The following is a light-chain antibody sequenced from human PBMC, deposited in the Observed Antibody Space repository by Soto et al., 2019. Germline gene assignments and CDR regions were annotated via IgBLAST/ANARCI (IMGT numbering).Light chain of an antibody. CDR1: QSVTGSK. V-gene: IGKV3-20*01. CDR2: GAS. CDR3: QQYGNSPFT. Sequence: EIVLTQSPGTLSLSPGNRATLSCRASQSVTGSKLAWFQQRPGQAPRLLIYGASTRATDIPARFSGTGSGTNYTLTISGLEPEDFVLYFCQQYGNSPFTFGQGTKLDIK. J-gene: IGKJ2*01.